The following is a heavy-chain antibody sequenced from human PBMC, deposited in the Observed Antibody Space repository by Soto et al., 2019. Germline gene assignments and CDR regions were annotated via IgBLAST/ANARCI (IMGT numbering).Heavy chain of an antibody. CDR3: ARDPLAYSSGWYREYYYYGMDV. CDR1: GFTFSSYA. D-gene: IGHD6-19*01. V-gene: IGHV3-30-3*01. Sequence: GGSLRLSCAASGFTFSSYAMHWVRQAPGKGLEWVAVISYDGSNKYYADSVKGRFTISRDNSKKTLXLQMXSLRAEDTAVYYCARDPLAYSSGWYREYYYYGMDVWGQGTTVTVSS. CDR2: ISYDGSNK. J-gene: IGHJ6*02.